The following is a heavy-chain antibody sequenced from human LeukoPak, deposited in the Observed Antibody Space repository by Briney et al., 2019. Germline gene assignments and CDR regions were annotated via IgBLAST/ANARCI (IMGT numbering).Heavy chain of an antibody. CDR1: GGSFSGYY. D-gene: IGHD5-12*01. V-gene: IGHV4-34*01. CDR3: AIRGGWQRFVTLDYFDY. Sequence: SETLSLTCAVYGGSFSGYYWSGILQPPGKGLEWIGEINHSGSTNYNPSLKSRVTISVDTSKNQFSLKLSSVTAADTAVYYCAIRGGWQRFVTLDYFDYWGQGTLVTVSS. CDR2: INHSGST. J-gene: IGHJ4*02.